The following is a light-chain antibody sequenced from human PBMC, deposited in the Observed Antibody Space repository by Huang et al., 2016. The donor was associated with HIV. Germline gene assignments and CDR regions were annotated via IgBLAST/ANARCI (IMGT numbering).Light chain of an antibody. V-gene: IGKV3-11*01. J-gene: IGKJ1*01. CDR2: DAS. CDR1: QSISSY. Sequence: EIVLTQSPATLSLSPGERATLSCRASQSISSYLAWYQQKPGQAPRLLLYDASNRATGVPARCSGSGSGTDFTLTISSLEPEDFAVYYCQQRSNWPPEGTFGQGTKVEIK. CDR3: QQRSNWPPEGT.